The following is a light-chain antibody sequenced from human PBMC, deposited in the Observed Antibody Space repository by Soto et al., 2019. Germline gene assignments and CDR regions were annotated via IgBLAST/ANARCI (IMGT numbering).Light chain of an antibody. V-gene: IGKV1-39*01. Sequence: DIQMTQSPSSLSASVGDRVTITCRASQSISSFLNWYQQKPGKAPRLLIYAASSLQSGVPSRFSASGSGTDFTLTISSLQPEDFATYYCQQSYSTPETFGHGTKVEIK. CDR1: QSISSF. J-gene: IGKJ1*01. CDR2: AAS. CDR3: QQSYSTPET.